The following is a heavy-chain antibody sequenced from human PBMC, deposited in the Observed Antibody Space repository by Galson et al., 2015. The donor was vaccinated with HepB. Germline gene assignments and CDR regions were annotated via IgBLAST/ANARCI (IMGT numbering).Heavy chain of an antibody. CDR1: GFTFSTYD. D-gene: IGHD4-23*01. Sequence: SLRLCCAASGFTFSTYDLHWVRQVTGKGLEWVSAISTDGDPFYADSVRGRFTISRENAKNSWYLQMNSLRVKDTAVYYCAGVRWVDRAFDIWGQGTMVTVSS. J-gene: IGHJ3*02. CDR3: AGVRWVDRAFDI. V-gene: IGHV3-13*05. CDR2: ISTDGDP.